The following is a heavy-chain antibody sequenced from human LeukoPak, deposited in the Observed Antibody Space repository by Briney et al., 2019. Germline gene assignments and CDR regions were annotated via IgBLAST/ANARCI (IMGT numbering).Heavy chain of an antibody. J-gene: IGHJ4*02. V-gene: IGHV3-15*01. Sequence: GGSLRLSCAASGFTFSNAWMTWVRQAPGKGLEWVGRLKSKADGGTTDYAAPVKGRFTISRDDSKNTLYLQMNSLKTEDTAVYYCTTVDRTALKDWGQGSLVTVSS. D-gene: IGHD3-16*02. CDR3: TTVDRTALKD. CDR1: GFTFSNAW. CDR2: LKSKADGGTT.